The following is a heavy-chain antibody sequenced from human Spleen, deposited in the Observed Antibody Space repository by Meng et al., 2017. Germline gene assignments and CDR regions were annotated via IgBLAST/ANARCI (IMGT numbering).Heavy chain of an antibody. J-gene: IGHJ4*02. CDR2: IYWDDDK. D-gene: IGHD3-22*01. V-gene: IGHV2-5*02. CDR1: GFSLSTSGVG. CDR3: ARRPHSSGFDI. Sequence: SGPTLVKPTQTLTLTCTFSGFSLSTSGVGVGWIRQPPGKALEWLSLIYWDDDKRYSPSLKNRLSITKDTSKNQVVLKLTNMDPVDTATYYCARRPHSSGFDIWGQGTLVTVSS.